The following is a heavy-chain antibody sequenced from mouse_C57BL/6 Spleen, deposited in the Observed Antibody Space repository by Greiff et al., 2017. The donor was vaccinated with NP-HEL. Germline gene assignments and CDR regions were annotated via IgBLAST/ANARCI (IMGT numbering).Heavy chain of an antibody. CDR2: IDPETGGT. V-gene: IGHV1-15*01. D-gene: IGHD4-1*01. Sequence: VQLLQSGAELVRPGASVTLSCKASGYTFTDYEMHWVKQTPVHGLEWIGAIDPETGGTAYNQKFKGKAILTADKSSSTAYMELRSLTSEDSAVYYCTRGVGRYFDVWGTGTTVTVSS. CDR3: TRGVGRYFDV. CDR1: GYTFTDYE. J-gene: IGHJ1*03.